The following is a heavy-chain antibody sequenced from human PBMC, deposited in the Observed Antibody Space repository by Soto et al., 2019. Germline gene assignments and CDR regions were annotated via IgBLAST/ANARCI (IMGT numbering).Heavy chain of an antibody. CDR1: GFNFSNYA. CDR2: INGDGSST. V-gene: IGHV3-74*01. CDR3: ARDQTVVTNWFDP. D-gene: IGHD3-22*01. J-gene: IGHJ5*02. Sequence: GGSLRLSCIASGFNFSNYAMHWVRQAPGKGLMWISRINGDGSSTSYADSVKGRFIISRDNAKNTLYLQMNSLRAEDTAVYYCARDQTVVTNWFDPWGQETLVTVSS.